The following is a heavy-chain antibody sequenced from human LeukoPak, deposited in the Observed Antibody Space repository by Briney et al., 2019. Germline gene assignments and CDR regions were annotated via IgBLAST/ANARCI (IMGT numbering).Heavy chain of an antibody. CDR2: INHSGST. D-gene: IGHD3-10*01. CDR1: GGSFSGYY. Sequence: SETLSLTCAVYGGSFSGYYWSWIRQPPGKGLEWIGEINHSGSTNYNPSLKSRATISVDTSKNQFSLKLSSVTAADTAVYYCARSLWFGELFGYWGQGTLVTVSS. V-gene: IGHV4-34*01. J-gene: IGHJ4*02. CDR3: ARSLWFGELFGY.